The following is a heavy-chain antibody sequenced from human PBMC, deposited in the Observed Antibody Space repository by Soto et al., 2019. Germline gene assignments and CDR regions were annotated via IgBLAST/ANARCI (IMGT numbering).Heavy chain of an antibody. D-gene: IGHD1-1*01. CDR1: GYTFTSYY. V-gene: IGHV1-46*03. CDR2: INPSGGST. CDR3: AREPGTNGTTVYTGVDSFHL. Sequence: QVQLVQSGAEVKKPGASVKVSCKASGYTFTSYYMHWVRQAPGQGLEWMGIINPSGGSTGYAQKFQGRVTMTRDTSTSTVYMELSSLRTEDTAVYYCAREPGTNGTTVYTGVDSFHLWGQGTMVTVSS. J-gene: IGHJ3*01.